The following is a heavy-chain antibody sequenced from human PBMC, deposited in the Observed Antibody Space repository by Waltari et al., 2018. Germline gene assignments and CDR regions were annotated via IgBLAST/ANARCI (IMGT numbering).Heavy chain of an antibody. D-gene: IGHD1-26*01. CDR3: ARDPGGRYYFDY. J-gene: IGHJ4*02. V-gene: IGHV3-53*01. CDR1: GFTVSSTY. Sequence: EVQLVESGGGLIQPGGSLRLSCAASGFTVSSTYMSWVRQAPGQGLEWFSVIYSGGNTYYADSVKGRFTISRDNSKNTLYLQMNSLRADDTAVYYCARDPGGRYYFDYWGQGSLVTVSS. CDR2: IYSGGNT.